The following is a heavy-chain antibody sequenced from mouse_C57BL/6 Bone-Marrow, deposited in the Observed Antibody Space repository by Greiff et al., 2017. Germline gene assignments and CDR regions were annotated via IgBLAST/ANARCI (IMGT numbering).Heavy chain of an antibody. CDR2: IYPGVGDT. V-gene: IGHV1-80*01. CDR1: GYAFSSYW. Sequence: LQESGASVKISCKASGYAFSSYWMNWVKQRPGKGLEWIGQIYPGVGDTNYNGKFKGKATLTADKSSSTAYMQLSSLTSEDSAVYFCEVNAMDYWGQGTSVTVSS. J-gene: IGHJ4*01. CDR3: EVNAMDY. D-gene: IGHD2-1*01.